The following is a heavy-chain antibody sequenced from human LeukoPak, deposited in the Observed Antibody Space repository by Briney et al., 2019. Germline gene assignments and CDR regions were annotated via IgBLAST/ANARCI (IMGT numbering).Heavy chain of an antibody. D-gene: IGHD3-10*01. CDR1: GGSISSGSYY. J-gene: IGHJ4*02. Sequence: SQTLSLTCTVSGGSISSGSYYWSWIRQPAGKGLEWSGRIYTSGSTNYNPSLKSRVTISVDASKNQFSLKLSSVTAADTAVYYCARLRGGPAEVDYWGQGTLVTVSS. V-gene: IGHV4-61*02. CDR3: ARLRGGPAEVDY. CDR2: IYTSGST.